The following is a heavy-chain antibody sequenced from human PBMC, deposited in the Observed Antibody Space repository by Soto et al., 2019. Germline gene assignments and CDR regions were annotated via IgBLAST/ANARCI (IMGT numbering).Heavy chain of an antibody. Sequence: SETLSLTCTVSGGFVSSYYWSWIRQPPGKGLEWIGYIYYSGSPSYNPSLKSRVTISVDTSKNQFSLNLSSVTAADTAVYYCARHGGSTWVADYWGQGTLVTVSS. D-gene: IGHD3-3*01. J-gene: IGHJ4*02. CDR3: ARHGGSTWVADY. CDR2: IYYSGSP. CDR1: GGFVSSYY. V-gene: IGHV4-59*08.